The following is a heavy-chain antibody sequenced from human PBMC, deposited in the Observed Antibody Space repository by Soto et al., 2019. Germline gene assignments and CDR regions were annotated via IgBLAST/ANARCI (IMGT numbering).Heavy chain of an antibody. V-gene: IGHV1-3*01. Sequence: ASVKVSCKASGYTFTSYAMHWVRQAPGQRLEWMGWINAGNGNANYSQKFQGRVTITTDTSTSTAYMELSSLRSEDTAVYYCARAPWVVPAAIYYYYYGMDVWGQGTTVTVSS. CDR3: ARAPWVVPAAIYYYYYGMDV. CDR1: GYTFTSYA. D-gene: IGHD2-2*01. J-gene: IGHJ6*02. CDR2: INAGNGNA.